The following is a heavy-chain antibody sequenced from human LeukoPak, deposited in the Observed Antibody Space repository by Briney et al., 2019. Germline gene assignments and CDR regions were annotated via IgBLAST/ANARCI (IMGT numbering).Heavy chain of an antibody. CDR3: ARAGYSYGIISYFDS. V-gene: IGHV4-39*01. Sequence: SETLSLTCTVSGGSINSSSHYWGWIRQPPGKGLEWIGVSTYYNPSLKNRVTISRDTSKNQFSLKLSSVTAADTAIYYCARAGYSYGIISYFDSWGQGTLVTVSS. D-gene: IGHD5-18*01. CDR1: GGSINSSSHY. J-gene: IGHJ4*02. CDR2: VST.